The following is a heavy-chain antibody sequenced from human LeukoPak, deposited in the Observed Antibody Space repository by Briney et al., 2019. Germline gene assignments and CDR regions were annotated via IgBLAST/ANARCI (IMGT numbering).Heavy chain of an antibody. Sequence: SETVSLTCTISSGSISSSSYYWGWIRQSPGKGLEWIGSIYYNGRTSYNPSLKSRVTISVDTSKNQFSLRLSSVTAADTAVYYCARGGLDSNGYRAAFDIWGQGTMVTVSS. V-gene: IGHV4-39*07. D-gene: IGHD3-22*01. J-gene: IGHJ3*02. CDR3: ARGGLDSNGYRAAFDI. CDR1: SGSISSSSYY. CDR2: IYYNGRT.